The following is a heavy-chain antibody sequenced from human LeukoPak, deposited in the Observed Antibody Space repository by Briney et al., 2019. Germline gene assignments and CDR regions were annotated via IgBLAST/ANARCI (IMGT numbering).Heavy chain of an antibody. J-gene: IGHJ4*02. CDR2: INPNSGGT. D-gene: IGHD5-18*01. CDR3: AINMATAMAHDY. V-gene: IGHV1-2*06. CDR1: GYTSTASF. Sequence: ASVKVSCKASGYTSTASFIHWVRQAPGQGLEWMGRINPNSGGTNYPQNSQGKVTLTRDTSISTAYLGLSRLTSDDTAVYYCAINMATAMAHDYWGQGTLVAVSS.